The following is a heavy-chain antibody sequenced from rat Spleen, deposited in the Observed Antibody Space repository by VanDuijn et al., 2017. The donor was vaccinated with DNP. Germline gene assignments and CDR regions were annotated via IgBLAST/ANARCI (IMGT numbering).Heavy chain of an antibody. CDR2: ISTGGGNT. CDR1: GFTFSTYY. CDR3: ARHASFYGYNPYWYSDF. V-gene: IGHV5S11*01. J-gene: IGHJ1*01. Sequence: EVQLVESGGGLVQPGGSIDLSCAASGFTFSTYYMAWVRQAPTKGLEWVASISTGGGNTYYRDSVKGRFTISRDDAQNILYLQMDSLRSEETATYYCARHASFYGYNPYWYSDFWGPGTMVTVSS. D-gene: IGHD1-7*01.